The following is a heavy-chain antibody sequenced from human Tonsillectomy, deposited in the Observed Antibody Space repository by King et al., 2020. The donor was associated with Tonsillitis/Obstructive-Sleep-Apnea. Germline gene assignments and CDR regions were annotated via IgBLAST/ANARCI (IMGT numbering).Heavy chain of an antibody. CDR1: GFIFSNNW. V-gene: IGHV3-15*04. CDR3: TAAFEL. Sequence: VQLVESGGGLLKPGGSLRLSCTASGFIFSNNWMNWVRQAPGKGLEWVGRIGSKTDGATTDYAAPVKGRFTISSDDSKNTLYLQMNTLKTEDTAMYYCTAAFELWGQGTMFTVSS. J-gene: IGHJ3*01. CDR2: IGSKTDGATT.